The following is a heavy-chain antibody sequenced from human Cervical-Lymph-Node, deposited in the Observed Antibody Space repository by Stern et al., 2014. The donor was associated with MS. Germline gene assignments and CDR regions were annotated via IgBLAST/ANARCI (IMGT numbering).Heavy chain of an antibody. CDR3: AKDRRPIVVVVAATYYYYGMDV. CDR2: ISGRGGRT. J-gene: IGHJ6*02. D-gene: IGHD2-15*01. Sequence: EVQLVESGGGLVQPGGSLRLSCAASGFTFSSYAMSWVRQAPGKGLEWVSAISGRGGRTYYADSVKGRFTISRDNSKNTLYLQMNSLRAEDTAVYYCAKDRRPIVVVVAATYYYYGMDVWGQGTTVTVSS. V-gene: IGHV3-23*04. CDR1: GFTFSSYA.